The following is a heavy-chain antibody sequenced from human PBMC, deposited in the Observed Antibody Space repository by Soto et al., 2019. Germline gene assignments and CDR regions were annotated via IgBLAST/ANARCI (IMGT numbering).Heavy chain of an antibody. D-gene: IGHD3-3*01. CDR3: LRGDSCYGVFQY. CDR2: IFGSNI. V-gene: IGHV3-74*01. J-gene: IGHJ1*01. Sequence: EVQLVESGGGPVQPGESLRLSCAASGFTLSSYWMHWVRQAPGQGLVWVARIFGSNIYYADSVKGRFTISRDNAKNTLYLQLNSLGAEDTAMYYCLRGDSCYGVFQYWGQGVLVTVSS. CDR1: GFTLSSYW.